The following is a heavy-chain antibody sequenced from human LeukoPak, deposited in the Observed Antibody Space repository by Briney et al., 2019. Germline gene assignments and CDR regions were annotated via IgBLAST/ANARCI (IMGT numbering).Heavy chain of an antibody. V-gene: IGHV4-30-4*01. J-gene: IGHJ3*02. Sequence: SQTLSLTCTVSGGSISSGDYYWSWIRQPPGKGLEWIGYIYYSGSTYYNPSLKSRVTISVDTSKNQFSLKLSSVTAADTAVYYCARVSFSDGDWAFDIWGQGTMVTVSS. D-gene: IGHD4-17*01. CDR1: GGSISSGDYY. CDR3: ARVSFSDGDWAFDI. CDR2: IYYSGST.